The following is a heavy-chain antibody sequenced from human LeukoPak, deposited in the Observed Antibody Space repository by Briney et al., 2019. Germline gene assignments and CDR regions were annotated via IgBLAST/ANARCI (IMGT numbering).Heavy chain of an antibody. CDR2: IIPIFGTA. J-gene: IGHJ4*02. V-gene: IGHV1-69*13. CDR1: GGTFSSYA. CDR3: ARAHYHDSSGYEGEDY. D-gene: IGHD3-22*01. Sequence: SVKVSCKASGGTFSSYAISWVRQAPGQGLEWMGGIIPIFGTANYAQKFQGRVTITADESTSTAYMELSSLRSEDTAVYYCARAHYHDSSGYEGEDYWGQGTLVTVSS.